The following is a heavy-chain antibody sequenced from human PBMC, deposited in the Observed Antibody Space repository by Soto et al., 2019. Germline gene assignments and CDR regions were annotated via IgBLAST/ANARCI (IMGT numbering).Heavy chain of an antibody. D-gene: IGHD2-21*01. CDR2: ISGTGTFI. Sequence: EVQLVESGGGLVKPGGSLRLPCAASGFTFSSHSMNWVRRAPGKGLEWVSCISGTGTFIYYSDSVKGRFTISRDDAKSSLYLQMNSLTAEDTAVYYCARGSGIDTGDALDIWGPGTMVTVS. CDR3: ARGSGIDTGDALDI. V-gene: IGHV3-21*06. CDR1: GFTFSSHS. J-gene: IGHJ3*02.